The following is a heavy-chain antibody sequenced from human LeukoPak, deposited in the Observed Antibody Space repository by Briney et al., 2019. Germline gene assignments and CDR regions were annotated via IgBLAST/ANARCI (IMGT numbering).Heavy chain of an antibody. CDR1: GFTFSTYT. CDR3: ARLLNYGMDV. Sequence: SGGSLRLSCAASGFTFSTYTMNWVRQAPGEGLEWVSYISVGSTTIYYADSVKGRFTISRDNAKNSLHLQMNSLRAEDTAVYYCARLLNYGMDVWGQGTTVTVSS. D-gene: IGHD3-10*01. CDR2: ISVGSTTI. V-gene: IGHV3-48*04. J-gene: IGHJ6*02.